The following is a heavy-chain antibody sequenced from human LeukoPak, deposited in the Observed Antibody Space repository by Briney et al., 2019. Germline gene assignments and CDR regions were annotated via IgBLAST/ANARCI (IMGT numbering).Heavy chain of an antibody. Sequence: SETLSLTCTVSGGSISSTSYSWGWIRQPPGKGLEWIGYIHSSGSTSYNPSLKSRVTILLDTSKNQFSLNLTSVTAADTAVYYCARTGGCYYASGRHYCGLDVWGQGTTVTVS. CDR1: GGSISSTSYS. D-gene: IGHD3-10*01. CDR3: ARTGGCYYASGRHYCGLDV. V-gene: IGHV4-61*05. J-gene: IGHJ6*02. CDR2: IHSSGST.